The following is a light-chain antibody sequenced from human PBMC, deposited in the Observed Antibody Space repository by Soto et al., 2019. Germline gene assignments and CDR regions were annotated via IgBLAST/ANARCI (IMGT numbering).Light chain of an antibody. CDR3: QQYGSSPFT. CDR1: QSVSSKY. J-gene: IGKJ3*01. CDR2: GTS. V-gene: IGKV3-20*01. Sequence: DIVLTQSPGTLSLSPGERATLSCRASQSVSSKYLAWYQQKPGQAPRVLIYGTSIRASGVPERFSGGGSGADFPLTITRLETEDFAVYYCQQYGSSPFTFGPGTQVDFK.